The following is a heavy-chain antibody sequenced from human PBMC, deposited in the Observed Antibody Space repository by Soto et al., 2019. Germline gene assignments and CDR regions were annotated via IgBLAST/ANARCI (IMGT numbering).Heavy chain of an antibody. CDR3: ASKIAAAGYYYYYYGMDV. V-gene: IGHV4-61*01. CDR2: IYYSGST. D-gene: IGHD6-13*01. Sequence: ETLSLTCTVSGGSVSSGSYYWSWIRQPPGKGLEWIGYIYYSGSTNYNPSLKSRVTISVDTSKNQFSLKLSSVTAADTAVYYCASKIAAAGYYYYYYGMDVWGQGTTVTVSS. J-gene: IGHJ6*02. CDR1: GGSVSSGSYY.